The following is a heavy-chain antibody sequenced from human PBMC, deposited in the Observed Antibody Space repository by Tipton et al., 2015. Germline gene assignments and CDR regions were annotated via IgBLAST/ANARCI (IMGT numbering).Heavy chain of an antibody. CDR3: IHGSGYYVD. Sequence: SLRLSCAASGFSFNNFAMNWVRQAPGRGLEWIGLIKSKTDGNEATDYAAPVKGRFIISRDDSRNTLYLQMNSLKVEDTAVYYCIHGSGYYVDWGQGTLVTVSS. CDR1: GFSFNNFA. CDR2: IKSKTDGNEAT. D-gene: IGHD3-22*01. V-gene: IGHV3-15*01. J-gene: IGHJ4*02.